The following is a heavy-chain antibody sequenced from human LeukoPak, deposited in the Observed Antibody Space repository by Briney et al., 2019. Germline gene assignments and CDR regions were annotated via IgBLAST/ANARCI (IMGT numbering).Heavy chain of an antibody. V-gene: IGHV3-11*03. CDR1: GFTFSDYY. CDR2: ISSSSTYT. CDR3: ASIGYSSSWNFDY. D-gene: IGHD6-13*01. J-gene: IGHJ4*02. Sequence: GGSLRLSCAASGFTFSDYYMSWIRQAPGKGLAWVSYISSSSTYTNYADSVKGRFTISRDNAKKSLYLQMSSLRAEDTAVYYCASIGYSSSWNFDYWGQGTLVTVSS.